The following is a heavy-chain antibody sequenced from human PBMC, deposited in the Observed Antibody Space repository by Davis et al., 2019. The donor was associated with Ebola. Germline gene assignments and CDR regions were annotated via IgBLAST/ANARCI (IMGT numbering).Heavy chain of an antibody. V-gene: IGHV4-59*12. J-gene: IGHJ4*02. CDR3: SRTTRGSGWFLDY. Sequence: MPSETLSLTCTVSGGSISSYYWSWIRQPPGKGLEWIGYIYYSGTTNYNPSLRSRVTLSIDTSKNQFSLKLSSVTAADTAVYYCSRTTRGSGWFLDYWGQGTRVTVSS. CDR2: IYYSGTT. CDR1: GGSISSYY. D-gene: IGHD6-19*01.